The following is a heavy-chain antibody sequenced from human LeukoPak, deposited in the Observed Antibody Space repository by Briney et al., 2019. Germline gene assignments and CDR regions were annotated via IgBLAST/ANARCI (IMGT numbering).Heavy chain of an antibody. CDR2: VNPSGGST. CDR1: GYTFTSYY. Sequence: ASVKVSCKASGYTFTSYYMHWVRQAPGRGLERMGIVNPSGGSTSYAQKFQGRVTMTRDTYTSTVYMELSSLRSEDTAVYYCARMWSYGDSENWFDPWGQGTLVTVSS. D-gene: IGHD4-17*01. CDR3: ARMWSYGDSENWFDP. V-gene: IGHV1-46*01. J-gene: IGHJ5*02.